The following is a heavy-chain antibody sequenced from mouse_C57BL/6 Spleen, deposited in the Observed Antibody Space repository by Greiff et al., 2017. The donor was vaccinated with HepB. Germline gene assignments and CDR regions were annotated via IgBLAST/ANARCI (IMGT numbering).Heavy chain of an antibody. CDR2: ISYDGSN. CDR3: ARETTGSMDY. J-gene: IGHJ4*01. Sequence: EVQLQESGPGLVKPSQSLSLTCSVTGYSITSGYYWNWIRQFPGNKLEWMGYISYDGSNNSNPSLKNRISITRDTSKNQFFLKLNSVTTEDTATYYCARETTGSMDYWGQGTSVTVSS. CDR1: GYSITSGYY. D-gene: IGHD1-1*01. V-gene: IGHV3-6*01.